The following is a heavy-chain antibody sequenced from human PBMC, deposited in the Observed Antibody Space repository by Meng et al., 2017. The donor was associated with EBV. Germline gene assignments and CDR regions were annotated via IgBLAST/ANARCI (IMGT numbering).Heavy chain of an antibody. J-gene: IGHJ4*02. CDR3: ARPFPSWQSPRLDPVGA. CDR2: VHYTGST. D-gene: IGHD6-19*01. V-gene: IGHV4-39*01. Sequence: QLQLRESGPGQVKPSETLSLTCTVSGDSISSFYYWGWICQPPGRGLEWIGSVHYTGSTYYSPSLKSRVTVSVDTSKNQFSLRLTSVTAADTAVYYCARPFPSWQSPRLDPVGAWGQGTLRNVSS. CDR1: GDSISSFYY.